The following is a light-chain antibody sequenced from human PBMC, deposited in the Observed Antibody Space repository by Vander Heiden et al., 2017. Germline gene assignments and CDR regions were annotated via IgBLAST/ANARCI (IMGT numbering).Light chain of an antibody. J-gene: IGKJ2*01. Sequence: DIQMTQSPSSLSPSVGDRVTITCKASQDIDKYLNWYQQKPGKAPKLLIYDASNLGTGVPSRFSGSGSGTDFTLTISSLQPEDIATYYCQQSDDFPYTFGQGTRLEI. CDR1: QDIDKY. V-gene: IGKV1-33*01. CDR2: DAS. CDR3: QQSDDFPYT.